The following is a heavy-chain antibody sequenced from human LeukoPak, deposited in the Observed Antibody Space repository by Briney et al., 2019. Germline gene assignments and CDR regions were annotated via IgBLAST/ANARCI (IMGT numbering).Heavy chain of an antibody. CDR1: GYTFTGYY. J-gene: IGHJ4*02. CDR3: ARDPWYCSGGSCYSLKNRYYFDY. D-gene: IGHD2-15*01. CDR2: INPNSGGT. Sequence: GASVKVSCKASGYTFTGYYMHWVRQAPGQRLEGMGWINPNSGGTNYAQKFQGRVTMTRDTSISTAYMELSRLRSDDTVVYYCARDPWYCSGGSCYSLKNRYYFDYWGQGTLVTVSS. V-gene: IGHV1-2*02.